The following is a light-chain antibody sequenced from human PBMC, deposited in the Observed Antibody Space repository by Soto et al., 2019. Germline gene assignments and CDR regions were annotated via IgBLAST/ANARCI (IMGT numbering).Light chain of an antibody. J-gene: IGKJ4*01. CDR3: QQVSSFPLT. Sequence: IRMTQSPSSPSASTGDRVTITCRASQGISRWLGWYQQKPGKGPKLLIYEASTLQRGVPSRFSGYGSGTDFTLTINSLQPEDFATYFCQQVSSFPLTFGGGTKVQIK. V-gene: IGKV1D-12*01. CDR2: EAS. CDR1: QGISRW.